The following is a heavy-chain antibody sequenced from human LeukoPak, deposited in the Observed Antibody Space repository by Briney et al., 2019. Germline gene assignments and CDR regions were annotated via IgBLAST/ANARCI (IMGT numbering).Heavy chain of an antibody. Sequence: SETLSLTCTVSGDSISSSSYCWDWIRHPPGKGLELIGNIYNSANTHYNPSLKTRITMSVDTSKNQFSLKLNSVTAADTGIYYCARHSRSAYTGYENAFDIWGQGTMVTVSS. CDR2: IYNSANT. J-gene: IGHJ3*02. V-gene: IGHV4-39*01. CDR3: ARHSRSAYTGYENAFDI. D-gene: IGHD5-12*01. CDR1: GDSISSSSYC.